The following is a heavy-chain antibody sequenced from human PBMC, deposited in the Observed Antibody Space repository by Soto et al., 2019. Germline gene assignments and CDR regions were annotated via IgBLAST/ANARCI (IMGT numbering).Heavy chain of an antibody. CDR1: GYGFTTYG. Sequence: VHLVQSGAEVKKPGASVKVSCKGSGYGFTTYGITWVRQAPGQGIEWMAWISAHNGNTNYAQKIQGRVTVTRDTSTSTAYMELRSQRSDDTAVYYCARGRYGDYWGQGALVTVSS. V-gene: IGHV1-18*01. CDR2: ISAHNGNT. J-gene: IGHJ4*02. CDR3: ARGRYGDY. D-gene: IGHD1-1*01.